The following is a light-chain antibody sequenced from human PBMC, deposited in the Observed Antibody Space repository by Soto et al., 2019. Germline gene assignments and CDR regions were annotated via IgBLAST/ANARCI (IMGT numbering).Light chain of an antibody. J-gene: IGKJ1*01. Sequence: DIQMTQSPPTLSASVGDRVTTTCRSSQSISTWLAWYQQKPGKAPKVLIYDASRLESGVPSRFTGSGSGTEFTLTISSLQPADFATYYCQHYNSYSWTFGQGPKVDIK. V-gene: IGKV1-5*01. CDR2: DAS. CDR1: QSISTW. CDR3: QHYNSYSWT.